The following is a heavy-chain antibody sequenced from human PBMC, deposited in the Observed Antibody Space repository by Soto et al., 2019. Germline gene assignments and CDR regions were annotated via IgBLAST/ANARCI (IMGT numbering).Heavy chain of an antibody. CDR2: IIPIFGTS. J-gene: IGHJ5*02. Sequence: QVQLVQSGAEVKKPGCSVKVSCKASGGTFNNHAINWVRQAPGHGIERMGGIIPIFGTSNYAQKFQGRVTITADESTRTAFLELSSPTAEDRAVYCCVRGKMREMAAILRDTGFDPRCKGTLVSVSS. D-gene: IGHD3-9*01. CDR1: GGTFNNHA. V-gene: IGHV1-69*19. CDR3: VRGKMREMAAILRDTGFDP.